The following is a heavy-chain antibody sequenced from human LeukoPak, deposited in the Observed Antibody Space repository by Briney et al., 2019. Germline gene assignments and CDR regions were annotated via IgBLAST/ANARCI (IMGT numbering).Heavy chain of an antibody. CDR3: ARSSGSYDY. CDR2: ISSNGGTT. V-gene: IGHV3-64*01. J-gene: IGHJ4*02. Sequence: GGSLRLSCAASGFPFSTYAMHWARQAPGKGLEYVSVISSNGGTTFYANSVKGRFTISRDNSRNTLYLQMGSLRPEDMAVYFCARSSGSYDYWGQGTLVTVSS. CDR1: GFPFSTYA. D-gene: IGHD1-26*01.